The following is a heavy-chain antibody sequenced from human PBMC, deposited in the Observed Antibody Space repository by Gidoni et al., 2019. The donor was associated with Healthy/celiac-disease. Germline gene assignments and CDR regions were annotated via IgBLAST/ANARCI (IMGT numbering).Heavy chain of an antibody. J-gene: IGHJ6*03. V-gene: IGHV3-23*01. D-gene: IGHD2-15*01. CDR3: AKSHCSGGSCYSTDYYYYMDV. CDR2: ISGSGGSK. CDR1: GFTFSSYA. Sequence: EVQLLESGGGLVQPGGSLRLSCAASGFTFSSYAMSWVRQAPGKGLEWVSAISGSGGSKYYADSVKGRFTISRDNSKNTLYLQMNSLRAEDTAVYYCAKSHCSGGSCYSTDYYYYMDVWGKGTTVTVSS.